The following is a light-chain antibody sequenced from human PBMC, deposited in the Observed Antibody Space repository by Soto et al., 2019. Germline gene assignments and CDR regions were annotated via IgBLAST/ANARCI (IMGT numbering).Light chain of an antibody. CDR2: EGS. CDR1: SSDVGSYNL. CDR3: CSYAGSSTWV. Sequence: QSALTQPASVSGSPGQSITISCTGTSSDVGSYNLVSWYQQNPGKAPKVMIYEGSQRPSGVSDRFSASKSGNTASLTISWLQAEDEADYYCCSYAGSSTWVFGGGTKLTVL. J-gene: IGLJ3*02. V-gene: IGLV2-23*01.